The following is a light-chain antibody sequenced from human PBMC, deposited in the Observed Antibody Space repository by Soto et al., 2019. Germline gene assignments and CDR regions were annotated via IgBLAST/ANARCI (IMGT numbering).Light chain of an antibody. CDR2: GVH. CDR3: TAFSANRVYL. J-gene: IGLJ1*01. Sequence: QSLLTQPISVSGSHGQSISISCTGNSNDIGSYDYVCWYQQHPGKAPRLLIHGVHNRSPGISGRFSASKSGLTASLTISGLQAEDEADYYCTAFSANRVYLFGPGSKVTVL. CDR1: SNDIGSYDY. V-gene: IGLV2-14*01.